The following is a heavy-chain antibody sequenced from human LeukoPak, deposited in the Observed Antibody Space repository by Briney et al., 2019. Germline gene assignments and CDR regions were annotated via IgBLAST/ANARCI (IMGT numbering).Heavy chain of an antibody. Sequence: GRSLRLSCAASGFTFSSYGMHWFRQAPGKGLEWVAVISYDGSNKYYADSVKGRFTISRDNSKNTLYLQMNSLRAEDTAVYYCAKDYRPPGYFDYWGQGTLVTVSS. CDR2: ISYDGSNK. J-gene: IGHJ4*02. V-gene: IGHV3-30*18. CDR3: AKDYRPPGYFDY. D-gene: IGHD3-10*01. CDR1: GFTFSSYG.